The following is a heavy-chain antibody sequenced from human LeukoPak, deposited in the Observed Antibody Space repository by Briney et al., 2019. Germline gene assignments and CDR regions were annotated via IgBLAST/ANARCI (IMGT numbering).Heavy chain of an antibody. D-gene: IGHD3-3*01. J-gene: IGHJ4*02. Sequence: GGSLRLSCAASGFTFSIYAMSWVRQAPGKGLEWVSGIVGSGGSTYYADSVKGRFTISRDNSKNTLYLQMNSLRAEDTAVYYCAKDRGVVIRNLFDYWGQGTLATVSS. CDR2: IVGSGGST. V-gene: IGHV3-23*01. CDR1: GFTFSIYA. CDR3: AKDRGVVIRNLFDY.